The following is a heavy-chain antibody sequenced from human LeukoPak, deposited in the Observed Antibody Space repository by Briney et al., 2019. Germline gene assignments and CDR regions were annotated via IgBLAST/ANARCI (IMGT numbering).Heavy chain of an antibody. CDR3: ARDRMMYTHDY. CDR1: GGSISSSSYY. J-gene: IGHJ4*02. CDR2: IYYSGST. Sequence: SETLSLTCTVSGGSISSSSYYWVWIRQPPGKGLEWIGSIYYSGSTYYNPSLKSRVTISVYTSKSQFSLKVSSVTAADTAVYYCARDRMMYTHDYWGQGTLVTVSS. V-gene: IGHV4-39*07. D-gene: IGHD2-8*01.